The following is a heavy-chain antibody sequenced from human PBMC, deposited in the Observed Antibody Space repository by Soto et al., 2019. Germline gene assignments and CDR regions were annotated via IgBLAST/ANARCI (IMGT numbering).Heavy chain of an antibody. CDR2: MNPGSGDP. J-gene: IGHJ5*02. D-gene: IGHD3-16*01. V-gene: IGHV1-8*01. Sequence: VASVKVSCKASGYSFTNNDVSWVRQATGQGLEWMGWMNPGSGDPGYAQKFQGRVTMTRDISIATAYMELSSLRSDDTAIYYCARMATFGSLNWFDPWGQGTLVTVSS. CDR3: ARMATFGSLNWFDP. CDR1: GYSFTNND.